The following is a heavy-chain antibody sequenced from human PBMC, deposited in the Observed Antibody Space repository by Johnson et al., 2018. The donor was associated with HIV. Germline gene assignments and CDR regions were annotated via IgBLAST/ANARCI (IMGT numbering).Heavy chain of an antibody. V-gene: IGHV3-33*06. J-gene: IGHJ3*02. CDR1: GFTFSNYG. Sequence: QVQLVESGGGVVQPGRSLRLSCAASGFTFSNYGMHWVRQAPGKGLEWVAVIWYDGSNKYYADSVKGRFTIFRDNSKNTLYLQMNSLRAEDTAVYYCAKGRSRYYYDSSGWGGAFDIWGQGTMVTVSS. CDR3: AKGRSRYYYDSSGWGGAFDI. D-gene: IGHD3-22*01. CDR2: IWYDGSNK.